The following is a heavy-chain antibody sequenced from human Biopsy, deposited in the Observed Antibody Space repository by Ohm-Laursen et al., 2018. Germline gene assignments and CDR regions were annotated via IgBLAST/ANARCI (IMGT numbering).Heavy chain of an antibody. CDR3: ATDDYSGDSAY. V-gene: IGHV3-21*01. D-gene: IGHD4-23*01. J-gene: IGHJ4*02. CDR1: GFDFSDYS. CDR2: VTTTSSYI. Sequence: SLRLSCTAAGFDFSDYSMSWVRQAPGKGLEWVSSVTTTSSYIYYADSVKGRFTISRDNAQNSTYLQMNSLRADDTAVYYCATDDYSGDSAYWGQGTLVTVSS.